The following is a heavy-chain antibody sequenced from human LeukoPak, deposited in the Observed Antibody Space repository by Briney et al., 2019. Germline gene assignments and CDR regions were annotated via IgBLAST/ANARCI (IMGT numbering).Heavy chain of an antibody. CDR2: ISYDGSNK. CDR3: ERSGWYEQFDY. V-gene: IGHV3-30*03. D-gene: IGHD6-19*01. Sequence: PGRPLRLSCAASGFTVSSYGMHWVCQARGKGLEWVAVISYDGSNKYYADSVKGRFTISRDNSKNTLYLQMNSLRAEDTAVYYCERSGWYEQFDYWGQGTLITVSS. J-gene: IGHJ4*02. CDR1: GFTVSSYG.